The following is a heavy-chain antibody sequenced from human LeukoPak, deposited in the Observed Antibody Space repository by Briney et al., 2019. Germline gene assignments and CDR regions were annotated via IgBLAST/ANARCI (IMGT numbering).Heavy chain of an antibody. Sequence: GRSLRLSCAASGFTFSSYAMHWVRQAPGKGLEWVAVISYDGSNKYYADSVKGRFTISRDNSKNTLYLQMNSLRAEDTAVYYCARFWSSYYYGMDVWGQGTTVTVSS. D-gene: IGHD2-8*02. CDR3: ARFWSSYYYGMDV. CDR1: GFTFSSYA. J-gene: IGHJ6*02. V-gene: IGHV3-30*04. CDR2: ISYDGSNK.